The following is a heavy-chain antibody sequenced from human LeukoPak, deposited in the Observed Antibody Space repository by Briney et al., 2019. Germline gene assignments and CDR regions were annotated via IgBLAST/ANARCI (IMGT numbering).Heavy chain of an antibody. CDR1: GFTFSTYA. D-gene: IGHD3-22*01. V-gene: IGHV3-23*01. J-gene: IGHJ4*02. Sequence: GGSLRLSCAASGFTFSTYAMSWVRQAPGKGLEWVSCINGRGVSTYYADSVKGRFTISRDNSKNTLYLQMSSLKADDTAIYYCAREAYYDCSGSLDYWGQGTLVTVSS. CDR3: AREAYYDCSGSLDY. CDR2: INGRGVST.